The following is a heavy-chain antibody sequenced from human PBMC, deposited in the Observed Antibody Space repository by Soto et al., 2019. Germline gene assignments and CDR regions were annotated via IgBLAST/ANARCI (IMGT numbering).Heavy chain of an antibody. V-gene: IGHV4-4*02. D-gene: IGHD6-6*01. Sequence: SETLSLTCAVSGGSISSSNWWSWVRQPPGKGLEWIGEIYHSGSTNYNPSLKSRVTISVDKSKNQFSLKLSSVTAADTAVYYCARIENESSSSGNGTRWFDPWGQGTLVTVSS. J-gene: IGHJ5*02. CDR2: IYHSGST. CDR3: ARIENESSSSGNGTRWFDP. CDR1: GGSISSSNW.